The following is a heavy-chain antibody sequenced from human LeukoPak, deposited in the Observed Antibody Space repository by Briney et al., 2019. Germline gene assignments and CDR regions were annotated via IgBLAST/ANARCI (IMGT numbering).Heavy chain of an antibody. CDR2: IHYSGST. J-gene: IGHJ4*02. Sequence: SETLSLTCTVSGGAISSYYCSWIRQPPGQGLEWIEYIHYSGSTNYNPSLKSRVTISVDTSKNQFSLKLSSVTAADTAVYYCARFPYGSGSYTFDYWGQGTLVTVSS. V-gene: IGHV4-59*08. CDR1: GGAISSYY. CDR3: ARFPYGSGSYTFDY. D-gene: IGHD3-10*01.